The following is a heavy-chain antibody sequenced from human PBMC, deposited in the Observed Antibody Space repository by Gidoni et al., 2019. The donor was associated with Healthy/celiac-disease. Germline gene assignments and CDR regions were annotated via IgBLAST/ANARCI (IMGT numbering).Heavy chain of an antibody. Sequence: GWSLRLSCSASGFTFTSYAMSWFRQAQGKGLGWVSVISGSGGSTYYADSVKGRFTISRDNSKNTLYLQMNSLRAEDTAVYYCAKAIPFYYGSGSYYYYYYGMDVWGQGTTVTVSS. CDR2: ISGSGGST. J-gene: IGHJ6*02. CDR1: GFTFTSYA. V-gene: IGHV3-23*01. CDR3: AKAIPFYYGSGSYYYYYYGMDV. D-gene: IGHD3-10*01.